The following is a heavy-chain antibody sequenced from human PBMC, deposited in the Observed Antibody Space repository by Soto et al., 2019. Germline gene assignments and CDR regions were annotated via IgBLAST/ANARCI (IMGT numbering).Heavy chain of an antibody. D-gene: IGHD2-2*01. V-gene: IGHV3-30-3*01. Sequence: GGSLRLSCAASGFTFSSYAMHWVRQAPGKGLEWVAVISYDGSNKYYADSVKGRFTISRDNSKNTLYLQMNSLRAEDTAVYYCARKLRNQPVYYYYYGMDVWGQGTTVTVSS. J-gene: IGHJ6*02. CDR3: ARKLRNQPVYYYYYGMDV. CDR1: GFTFSSYA. CDR2: ISYDGSNK.